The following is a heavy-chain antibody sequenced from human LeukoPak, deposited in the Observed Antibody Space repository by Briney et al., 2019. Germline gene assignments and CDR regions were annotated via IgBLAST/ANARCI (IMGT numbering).Heavy chain of an antibody. CDR3: ARDSGSGSYYYNWFDP. J-gene: IGHJ5*02. CDR2: IYYSGST. Sequence: SETLSLTCTVSGGSITSHYWSWIRQPPGKGLEWIGYIYYSGSTNYNPSLKSRVTISVDTSKNQFSLKLSSVTAADTAVYYCARDSGSGSYYYNWFDPWGQGTLVTVSS. D-gene: IGHD3-10*01. CDR1: GGSITSHY. V-gene: IGHV4-59*11.